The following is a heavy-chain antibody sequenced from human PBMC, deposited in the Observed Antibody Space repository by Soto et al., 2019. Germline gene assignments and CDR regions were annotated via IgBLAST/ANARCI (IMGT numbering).Heavy chain of an antibody. V-gene: IGHV3-30*03. CDR3: ATDPAIYGSGSYYNGWYYGMDV. CDR1: GCTFSSYG. J-gene: IGHJ6*02. D-gene: IGHD3-10*01. Sequence: GVSLRLSWSAAGCTFSSYGMRWVLQAPGQGLEWAAVISYDGSNQYCADSVKGGFTISRDNSKNTLYLQMNSLRAQDKAVYYCATDPAIYGSGSYYNGWYYGMDVWRQRHTIAVSS. CDR2: ISYDGSNQ.